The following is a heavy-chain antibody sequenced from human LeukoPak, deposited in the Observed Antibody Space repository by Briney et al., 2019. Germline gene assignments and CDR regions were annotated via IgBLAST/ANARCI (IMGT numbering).Heavy chain of an antibody. V-gene: IGHV4-61*02. CDR3: ARDPEGTNLSHWFDP. J-gene: IGHJ5*02. Sequence: PSETLSLTCSVSGGSISSGSYYWNWIRQPTGKGLEWIGRIYTSGSTKYNPSLQSRVTISVDTSKNQFSLKLSSVTAADTAVYYCARDPEGTNLSHWFDPWGQGTLVTVSS. D-gene: IGHD1-14*01. CDR1: GGSISSGSYY. CDR2: IYTSGST.